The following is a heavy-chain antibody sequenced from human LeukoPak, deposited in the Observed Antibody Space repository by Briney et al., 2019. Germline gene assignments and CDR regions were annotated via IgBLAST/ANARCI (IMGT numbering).Heavy chain of an antibody. J-gene: IGHJ6*03. V-gene: IGHV4-39*01. D-gene: IGHD6-19*01. CDR2: IYYSGST. Sequence: PSETLSLTCTVSGGSISSSSYYWGWIRQPPGKGLEWIGSIYYSGSTYYNPSLKSRVTISVDTSKNQFSLKLSSVTAADTAVYYCANRVYSSGWYLRAYYMDVWGKGTTVTVSS. CDR3: ANRVYSSGWYLRAYYMDV. CDR1: GGSISSSSYY.